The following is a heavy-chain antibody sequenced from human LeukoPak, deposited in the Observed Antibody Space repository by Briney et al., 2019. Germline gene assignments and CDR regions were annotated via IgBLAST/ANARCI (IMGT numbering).Heavy chain of an antibody. Sequence: GGSLRLSCAASGFIFTSYSMNWVRQAPGKGLEWVSYISSSSSTIYYADSVKGQFTISRDNAKNSLYLQMNSLRAEDTAVYYCARGLHYYDSGGYYYPDAFDIWGQGTMVTVSS. J-gene: IGHJ3*02. D-gene: IGHD3-22*01. V-gene: IGHV3-48*01. CDR3: ARGLHYYDSGGYYYPDAFDI. CDR1: GFIFTSYS. CDR2: ISSSSSTI.